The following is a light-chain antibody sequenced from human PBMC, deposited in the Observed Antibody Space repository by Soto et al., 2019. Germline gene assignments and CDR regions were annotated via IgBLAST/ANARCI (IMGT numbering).Light chain of an antibody. CDR1: SSDIGAYNF. V-gene: IGLV2-14*03. Sequence: QSALTQPASVPGSPGQSITISCTGTSSDIGAYNFVSWYQQHPGKAPKLMLYDVNIRPSGVSNRFSGSKSGNTASLTISGLQAEDEADYYCTSRTTSTTMIFGGGTKLTVL. CDR3: TSRTTSTTMI. J-gene: IGLJ2*01. CDR2: DVN.